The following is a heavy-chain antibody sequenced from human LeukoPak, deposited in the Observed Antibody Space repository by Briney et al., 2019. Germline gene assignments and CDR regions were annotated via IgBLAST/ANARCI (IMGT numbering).Heavy chain of an antibody. D-gene: IGHD3-16*01. CDR3: ARDGGGGYFDY. CDR1: GFSFSNYG. Sequence: GGSLRLSCAASGFSFSNYGIHWVRQAPGKGLEWVAVTWFDGSNEYSGDAVKGRFTISRDNSKNTLYLQMNSLRAEDTTVYYCARDGGGGYFDYWGQGTLVTVSS. CDR2: TWFDGSNE. V-gene: IGHV3-33*01. J-gene: IGHJ4*02.